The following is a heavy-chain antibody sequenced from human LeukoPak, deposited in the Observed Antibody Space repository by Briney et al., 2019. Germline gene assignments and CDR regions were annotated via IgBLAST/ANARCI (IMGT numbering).Heavy chain of an antibody. D-gene: IGHD4-17*01. J-gene: IGHJ4*02. Sequence: GGSLRLSCAASGFTFSSYAMSWVRQAPGKGLEWVSAISGSGGSTYYADPVKGRFTISRDNSKNTLYLQMNSLRAEDTAVYYCAKPLLDYGDYDYWGQGTLVTVSS. CDR2: ISGSGGST. CDR3: AKPLLDYGDYDY. CDR1: GFTFSSYA. V-gene: IGHV3-23*01.